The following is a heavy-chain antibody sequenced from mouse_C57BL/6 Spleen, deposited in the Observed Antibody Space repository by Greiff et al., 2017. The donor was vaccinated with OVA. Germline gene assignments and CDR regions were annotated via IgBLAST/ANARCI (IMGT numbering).Heavy chain of an antibody. CDR2: IRSKSSNYAT. CDR1: GFTFNTYA. CDR3: VRDPFHSNYDAMDY. D-gene: IGHD2-5*01. J-gene: IGHJ4*01. Sequence: EVKLVESGGGLVQPKGSLKLSCAASGFTFNTYAMHWVRQAPGKGLEWVARIRSKSSNYATYYADSVKDRFTISRDDSQSMLYLQMNNLKTEDTAMYYGVRDPFHSNYDAMDYWGQGTSVTVSS. V-gene: IGHV10-3*01.